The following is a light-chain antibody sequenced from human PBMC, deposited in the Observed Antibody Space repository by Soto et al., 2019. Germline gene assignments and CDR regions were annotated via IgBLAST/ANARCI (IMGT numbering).Light chain of an antibody. J-gene: IGLJ2*01. V-gene: IGLV2-14*01. Sequence: QSALTQPASVSGSPGQSITIACTGTSSDVGTYNYVSWYQQHAGKVPKLMIYDVSTRPSGVSDRFSGSKSGNTASLTIAGLQAEDEADYYYTSYTRSSPLVFGGGTKLTV. CDR2: DVS. CDR1: SSDVGTYNY. CDR3: TSYTRSSPLV.